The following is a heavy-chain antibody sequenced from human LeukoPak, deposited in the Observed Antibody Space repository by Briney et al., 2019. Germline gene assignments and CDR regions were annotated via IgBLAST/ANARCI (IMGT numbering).Heavy chain of an antibody. CDR1: GYTFTGYF. J-gene: IGHJ4*02. CDR3: ARDQAAAGTNQDY. Sequence: ASVKVSCKASGYTFTGYFVHWVRQAPGQGLQWMGWINPNTGGTNYAQKFQGRVTMTRDTSISTAYMELRSLRSDDTAVYYCARDQAAAGTNQDYWGQGTLVTVSS. CDR2: INPNTGGT. D-gene: IGHD6-13*01. V-gene: IGHV1-2*02.